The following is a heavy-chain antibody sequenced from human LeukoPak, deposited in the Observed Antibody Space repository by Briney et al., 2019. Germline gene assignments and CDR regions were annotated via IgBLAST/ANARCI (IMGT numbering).Heavy chain of an antibody. Sequence: PGGSLRLSCAASGFTSSNAWMSWVRQAPGKGLEWVGRIKSKTDGGTADYAAPVKGRFTISRDDSKNTLYLQMNSLKTEDTAVYYCTTFPFYGNYYYYYMDVWGKGTTVTISS. J-gene: IGHJ6*03. CDR2: IKSKTDGGTA. V-gene: IGHV3-15*01. D-gene: IGHD4-17*01. CDR1: GFTSSNAW. CDR3: TTFPFYGNYYYYYMDV.